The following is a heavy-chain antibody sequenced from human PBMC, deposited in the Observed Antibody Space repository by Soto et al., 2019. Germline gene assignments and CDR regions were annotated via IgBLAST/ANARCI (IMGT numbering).Heavy chain of an antibody. CDR3: ARVGIYCSSTSCNYYYYGMDV. CDR1: GGTFSSYA. D-gene: IGHD2-2*01. J-gene: IGHJ6*02. Sequence: ASVKVSCKASGGTFSSYAISWVRQAPGQGLEWMGGIIPIFGTANYAQKFQGKVTITADESTSTAYMELSSLRSEDTAVYYCARVGIYCSSTSCNYYYYGMDVWGQGTTVTVSS. CDR2: IIPIFGTA. V-gene: IGHV1-69*13.